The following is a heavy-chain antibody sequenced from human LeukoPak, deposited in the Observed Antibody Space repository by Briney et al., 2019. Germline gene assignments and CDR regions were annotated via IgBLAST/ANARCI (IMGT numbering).Heavy chain of an antibody. CDR3: ARDRGDSQPFFDY. D-gene: IGHD2-21*02. Sequence: ASVKVSCKASGYTFTSYAMHWVRQAPGQRLEWMGWINAGNGNTKYSQKFQGRVTITRDTSASTAYMELSSLRSEDTAVYYCARDRGDSQPFFDYWGQGTLVTVSS. J-gene: IGHJ4*02. CDR2: INAGNGNT. V-gene: IGHV1-3*01. CDR1: GYTFTSYA.